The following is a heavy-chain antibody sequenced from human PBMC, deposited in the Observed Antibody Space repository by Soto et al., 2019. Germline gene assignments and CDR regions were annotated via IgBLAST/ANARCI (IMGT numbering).Heavy chain of an antibody. D-gene: IGHD3-10*01. J-gene: IGHJ6*02. CDR2: IIPIFGTA. CDR1: GGTFSSYA. V-gene: IGHV1-69*13. CDR3: AREHGSGSYYKSRAYYYYYYGMDV. Sequence: VKVSCKASGGTFSSYAISWVRQAPGQGLEWMGGIIPIFGTANYAQKFQGRVTITADKSTSTAYMELSSLRSEDTAVYYCAREHGSGSYYKSRAYYYYYYGMDVWGQGTTVTVSS.